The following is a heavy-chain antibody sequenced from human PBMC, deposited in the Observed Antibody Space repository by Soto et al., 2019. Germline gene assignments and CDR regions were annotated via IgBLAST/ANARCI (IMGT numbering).Heavy chain of an antibody. CDR3: VKDDGGYPSTAPH. Sequence: EVRLVESGGGLVQPGGSLRLSCAASGITISNYPMSWVRQAPGKGLDWVSGISGSGDTTYYADSAKGRFTFSKDISNNSLFLQLDSLRVEDSALYFCVKDDGGYPSTAPHWGQGTLVTVSP. CDR2: ISGSGDTT. D-gene: IGHD4-17*01. V-gene: IGHV3-23*04. J-gene: IGHJ4*02. CDR1: GITISNYP.